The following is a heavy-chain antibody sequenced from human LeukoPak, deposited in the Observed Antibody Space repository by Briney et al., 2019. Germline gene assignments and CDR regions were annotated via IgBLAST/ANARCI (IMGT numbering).Heavy chain of an antibody. CDR2: ISATSTTYI. CDR3: ARGPALGYSENYYSYFAF. D-gene: IGHD1-26*01. V-gene: IGHV3-21*01. J-gene: IGHJ4*02. Sequence: GGSLRLSCAACGFTFRLYNMNWVRQAPGKGLEWVSSISATSTTYIFYADSVKGRFAISRDNAKNSLYLQMSSLRAEDTAVYYCARGPALGYSENYYSYFAFWGRGTLATVSS. CDR1: GFTFRLYN.